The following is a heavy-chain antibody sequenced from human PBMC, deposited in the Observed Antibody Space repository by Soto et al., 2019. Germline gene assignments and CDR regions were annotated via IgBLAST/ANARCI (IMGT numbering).Heavy chain of an antibody. D-gene: IGHD3-22*01. CDR2: IIPMLNTP. Sequence: GASVKVSGKSSGYTVTFYAISCVRQAPGQVLEWMGGIIPMLNTPSYAQKFQDRVTITADKFTTTAYMELSGLRSEDTAVYYCAKEKSRYDRSGYYRPDYWGQGTLVTVSS. CDR3: AKEKSRYDRSGYYRPDY. CDR1: GYTVTFYA. J-gene: IGHJ4*02. V-gene: IGHV1-69*10.